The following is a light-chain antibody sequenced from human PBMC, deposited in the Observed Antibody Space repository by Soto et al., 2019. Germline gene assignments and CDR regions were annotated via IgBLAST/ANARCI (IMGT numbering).Light chain of an antibody. J-gene: IGKJ3*01. CDR1: QNIVNN. CDR3: QQYYNCPLT. V-gene: IGKV3-15*01. Sequence: EIVMTQSPAPLSVSPGERATLSCRASQNIVNNLAWYQQKPGQGPWLLIYGASTRATGVPARFSGSGSGTEFTLTISSLQSEDFALYYCQQYYNCPLTFGPGTKLDIK. CDR2: GAS.